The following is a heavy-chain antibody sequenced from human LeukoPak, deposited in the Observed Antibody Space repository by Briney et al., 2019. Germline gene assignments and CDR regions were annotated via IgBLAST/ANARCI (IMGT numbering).Heavy chain of an antibody. V-gene: IGHV3-21*01. J-gene: IGHJ5*02. CDR2: ISRASESI. D-gene: IGHD1-7*01. Sequence: GGSLRLSCTTSGFTFNAYSMGWVRQAPGKGLEWVSIISRASESIFYADSVKGRFTISRDNAKNSLYLQMNGLRAEDTAAYYCMRGATDTTRWFDPWGQGTLVTVSS. CDR3: MRGATDTTRWFDP. CDR1: GFTFNAYS.